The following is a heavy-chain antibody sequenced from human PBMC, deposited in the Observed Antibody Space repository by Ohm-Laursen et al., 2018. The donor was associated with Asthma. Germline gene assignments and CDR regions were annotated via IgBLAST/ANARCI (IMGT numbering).Heavy chain of an antibody. CDR1: GFTFSSYS. D-gene: IGHD1-1*01. Sequence: SLRLSCAASGFTFSSYSMNWVRQAPGKGLEWVSYITSYSSTTYYADSVKGRFTISRDNAKNSLYLQMNSLRAQDTAVYYCAVRTTSAGFDVWGQGTLVTVSS. V-gene: IGHV3-48*01. CDR2: ITSYSSTT. CDR3: AVRTTSAGFDV. J-gene: IGHJ5*02.